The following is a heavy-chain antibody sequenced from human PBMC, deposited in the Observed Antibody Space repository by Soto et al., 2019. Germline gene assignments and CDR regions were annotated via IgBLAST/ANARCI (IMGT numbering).Heavy chain of an antibody. D-gene: IGHD4-17*01. CDR2: ISSSSSYI. Sequence: GGSLRLSCAASGFTFSSYSMNWARQAPGKGLEWVSSISSSSSYIYYADSVKGRFTISRDNAKNSLYLQMNSLRAEDTAVYYCARYSPIPNDYGDYNDYWGQGTLVTVSS. V-gene: IGHV3-21*01. J-gene: IGHJ4*02. CDR3: ARYSPIPNDYGDYNDY. CDR1: GFTFSSYS.